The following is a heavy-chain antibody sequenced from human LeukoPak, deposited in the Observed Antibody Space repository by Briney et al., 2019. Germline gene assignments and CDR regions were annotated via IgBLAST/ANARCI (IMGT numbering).Heavy chain of an antibody. CDR3: VRDWGYDSSGYWQKYFDT. D-gene: IGHD3-22*01. J-gene: IGHJ4*02. Sequence: GGSLRLSCATSGFTLTTFWMHWVRQAPGKGLVWVSRINHDGSSTNYADSVKGRFTISRDNAKNTVYLQMNSLRAEDTAVYYCVRDWGYDSSGYWQKYFDTWGQGTLVTVSS. CDR2: INHDGSST. V-gene: IGHV3-74*01. CDR1: GFTLTTFW.